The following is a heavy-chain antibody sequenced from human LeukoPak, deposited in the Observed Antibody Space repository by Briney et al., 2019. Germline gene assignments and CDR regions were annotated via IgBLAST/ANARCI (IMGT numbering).Heavy chain of an antibody. CDR1: GFTFSSYA. D-gene: IGHD3-9*01. CDR3: ARVADILTGYDY. V-gene: IGHV3-23*01. J-gene: IGHJ4*02. Sequence: PGGSLRLSCAASGFTFSSYAMSWVRQAPGKGLEWVSAISGSGGCTYYADSVKGRFTISRDNSKNTLYLQMNSLRAEDTAVYYCARVADILTGYDYWGQGTLVTVSS. CDR2: ISGSGGCT.